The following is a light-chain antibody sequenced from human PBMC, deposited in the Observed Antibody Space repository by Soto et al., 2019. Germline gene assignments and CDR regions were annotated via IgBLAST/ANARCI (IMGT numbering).Light chain of an antibody. CDR3: QQYGPSLIT. Sequence: EIVLTQSPATLSLSPGERATLSCRASQSVSSNLAWYQQRPGQAPTLLISDASTRAPGIPDRFSGSGSGTDFTLTISRLQPEDYALYYCQQYGPSLITFGQGTRLEI. J-gene: IGKJ5*01. V-gene: IGKV3-20*01. CDR2: DAS. CDR1: QSVSSN.